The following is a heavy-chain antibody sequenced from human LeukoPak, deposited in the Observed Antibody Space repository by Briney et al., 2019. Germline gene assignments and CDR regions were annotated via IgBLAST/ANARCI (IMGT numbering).Heavy chain of an antibody. CDR3: ARLAWSYYGMDV. Sequence: PSETLSLTCSVSGGSIGSYYWNWIRQPPGKGLEWIGYIFYSGSTNYNPSLKSRVTISVDTSKNQFSLRLSSVTAADTAVYYCARLAWSYYGMDVWGQGTTVTVSS. CDR2: IFYSGST. D-gene: IGHD3-3*01. J-gene: IGHJ6*02. V-gene: IGHV4-59*08. CDR1: GGSIGSYY.